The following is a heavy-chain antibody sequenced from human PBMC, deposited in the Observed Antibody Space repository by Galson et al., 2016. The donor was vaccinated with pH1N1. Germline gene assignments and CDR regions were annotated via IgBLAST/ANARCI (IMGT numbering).Heavy chain of an antibody. V-gene: IGHV1-8*01. Sequence: SVKVSCKASGYTFTNFDINWVRQATGQGLEWMGWMNPNSGNTGYAQKFQGRVTMTRNTSIRTAYMELSSLRSEDTAIYYCAIMYCGGDCPPGYFDPWGRGTLVTVSS. CDR2: MNPNSGNT. D-gene: IGHD2-21*02. CDR3: AIMYCGGDCPPGYFDP. J-gene: IGHJ2*01. CDR1: GYTFTNFD.